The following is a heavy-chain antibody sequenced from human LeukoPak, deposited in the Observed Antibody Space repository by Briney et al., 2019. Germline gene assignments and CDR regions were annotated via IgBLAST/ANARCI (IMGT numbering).Heavy chain of an antibody. J-gene: IGHJ4*02. V-gene: IGHV3-30*04. CDR1: GFTFSSYA. CDR3: ARGRLEMATIIDY. CDR2: ISYDGSNK. Sequence: PGGFLRFSCAASGFTFSSYAMHWVRQAPGKGLEWVAVISYDGSNKYYADSVKGRFTISRDNSKNTLYLQMNSLRAEDTAVYCCARGRLEMATIIDYWGQGTLVTVSS. D-gene: IGHD5-24*01.